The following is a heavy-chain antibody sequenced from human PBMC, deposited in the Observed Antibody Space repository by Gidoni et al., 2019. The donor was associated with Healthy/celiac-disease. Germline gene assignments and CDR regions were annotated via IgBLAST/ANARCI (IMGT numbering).Heavy chain of an antibody. CDR2: ISSSSSYI. Sequence: EVQLVASGGGLVKPGGSLRLSCAASVFTFRSYSMNWVRQAPGKGLGWVSYISSSSSYIYYADSVKGRCTISRDNAKNSLYLQMNSLRAEDTAVYYCEVVVVPAALRWFDPWGQGTLVTVSS. J-gene: IGHJ5*02. V-gene: IGHV3-21*01. CDR3: EVVVVPAALRWFDP. CDR1: VFTFRSYS. D-gene: IGHD2-2*01.